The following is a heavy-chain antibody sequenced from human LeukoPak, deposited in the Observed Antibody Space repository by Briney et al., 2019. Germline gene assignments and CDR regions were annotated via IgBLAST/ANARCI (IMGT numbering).Heavy chain of an antibody. V-gene: IGHV1-69*13. CDR2: IIPIFGTA. CDR1: GGTFSSYA. CDR3: ARDRDIGMDV. J-gene: IGHJ6*02. Sequence: GASVKVSCKASGGTFSSYAISWVRQAPGQGLEWMGGIIPIFGTANYAQKFQGRVTITADESTSTAYMGLSSLRSEDTAVYYCARDRDIGMDVWGQGTTVTVSS.